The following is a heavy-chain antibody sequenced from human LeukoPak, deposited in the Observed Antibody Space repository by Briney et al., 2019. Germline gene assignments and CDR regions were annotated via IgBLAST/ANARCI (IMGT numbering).Heavy chain of an antibody. CDR2: IYCSGST. CDR1: GGSISSGGYY. J-gene: IGHJ4*02. V-gene: IGHV4-31*03. Sequence: PSGTLSLTCTVSGGSISSGGYYWSWIRQHPGKGLEWIGYIYCSGSTYYNPSLKSRVTISVDMSKNQFSLKLSSVTAADTAVYYCAISGGDYGWTFDYWGQGTLVTVSS. CDR3: AISGGDYGWTFDY. D-gene: IGHD4-17*01.